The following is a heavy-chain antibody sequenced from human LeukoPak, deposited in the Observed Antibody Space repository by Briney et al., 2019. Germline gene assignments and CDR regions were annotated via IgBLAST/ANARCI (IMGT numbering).Heavy chain of an antibody. D-gene: IGHD2-15*01. CDR3: ARDHGGYFDY. Sequence: GGSMTLSCAVSRFTFSDYYMSWIRQAPGEVLGWVSYISSSGSNIYYADSVKGRLTISRDNAKNSLYLQMNLPTAEDTAVYYGARDHGGYFDYWGQGTLVTVSA. CDR1: RFTFSDYY. V-gene: IGHV3-11*01. J-gene: IGHJ4*02. CDR2: ISSSGSNI.